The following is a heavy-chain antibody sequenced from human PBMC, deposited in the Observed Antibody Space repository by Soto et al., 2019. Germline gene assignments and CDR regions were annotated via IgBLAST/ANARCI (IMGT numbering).Heavy chain of an antibody. J-gene: IGHJ4*02. CDR2: SRNKGNNYIT. D-gene: IGHD5-18*01. V-gene: IGHV3-72*01. CDR3: SRAGYAKCLDY. CDR1: GFTFSDHY. Sequence: ELQLVESGGGLVQPGVSLRLSCAVSGFTFSDHYMDWVRQAPGKGLEWLGRSRNKGNNYITQYAASVKGRFIVSRDDSENSLYLQMDSLKIKDTAVYYCSRAGYAKCLDYWGQGTLVTVFS.